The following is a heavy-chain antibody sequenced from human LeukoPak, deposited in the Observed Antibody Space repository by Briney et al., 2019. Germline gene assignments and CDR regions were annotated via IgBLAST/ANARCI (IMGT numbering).Heavy chain of an antibody. CDR2: ISSSSSYI. CDR1: GFTFSSYS. CDR3: ARDWAVAGHDAFDI. V-gene: IGHV3-21*01. Sequence: GGSLRLSCAASGFTFSSYSMNWVRQAPGKGLEWVSSISSSSSYIYYADSVKGRFTISRDNAKNSLYLQMNSLRAEDTAVYYCARDWAVAGHDAFDIWGQGTMVTVSS. D-gene: IGHD6-19*01. J-gene: IGHJ3*02.